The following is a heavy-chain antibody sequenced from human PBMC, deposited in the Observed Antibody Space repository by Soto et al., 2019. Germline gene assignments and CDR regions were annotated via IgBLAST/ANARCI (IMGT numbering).Heavy chain of an antibody. V-gene: IGHV4-31*03. Sequence: PLSLTCTVSGGSVRSGSYYLSCIRPHPGRGLEWIGYIYYTGNTYYNPSLKSRLAISVDTSKNQISLNLTSVTAADMAVYYCAREGSHSAYNFAIGIQLWSFDRWGQGLPVTVSS. CDR2: IYYTGNT. D-gene: IGHD1-1*01. CDR3: AREGSHSAYNFAIGIQLWSFDR. J-gene: IGHJ5*02. CDR1: GGSVRSGSYY.